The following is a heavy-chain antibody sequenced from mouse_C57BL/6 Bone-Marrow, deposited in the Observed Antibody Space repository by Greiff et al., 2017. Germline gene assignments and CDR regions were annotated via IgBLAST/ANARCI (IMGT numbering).Heavy chain of an antibody. V-gene: IGHV1-52*01. CDR1: GYTFTSYW. CDR3: ARGVTTVRDWYFDV. Sequence: VQLQQPGAELVRPGSSVKLSCKASGYTFTSYWMHWVKQRPIQGLEWIGNIDPSDSETHYNQKFKDKATLTVDKSSSTAYMQLSSLTSEDSAVYYCARGVTTVRDWYFDVWGTGTTVTVSS. CDR2: IDPSDSET. D-gene: IGHD1-1*01. J-gene: IGHJ1*03.